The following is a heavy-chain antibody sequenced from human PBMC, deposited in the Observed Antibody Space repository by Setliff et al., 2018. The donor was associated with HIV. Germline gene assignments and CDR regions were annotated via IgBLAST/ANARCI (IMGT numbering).Heavy chain of an antibody. CDR2: IRADNGHT. CDR1: GYTFSTYG. D-gene: IGHD6-13*01. Sequence: ASVKVSCKASGYTFSTYGLTWVRQAPGQGLEWMGWIRADNGHTDYAQKFQGRVTMTADTSTSTAYMEMRTLRSDDTAVYYCATDLGSHALDPWGQGTLVTVSS. V-gene: IGHV1-18*01. CDR3: ATDLGSHALDP. J-gene: IGHJ5*02.